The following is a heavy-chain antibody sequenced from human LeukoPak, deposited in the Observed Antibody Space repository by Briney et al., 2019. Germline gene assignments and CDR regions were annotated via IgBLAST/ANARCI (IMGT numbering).Heavy chain of an antibody. CDR1: GYTFTSYD. D-gene: IGHD3-3*01. V-gene: IGHV1-8*01. CDR2: MNPNSGNT. J-gene: IGHJ5*02. Sequence: ASVKVSCKASGYTFTSYDINWVRQATGQGLEWMGWMNPNSGNTGYAQKFLGRVTMTRNASISTAYMELSSLRSEDTAVYYCARVFPYYDFWSGYRNWFDPWGQGTLVTVSS. CDR3: ARVFPYYDFWSGYRNWFDP.